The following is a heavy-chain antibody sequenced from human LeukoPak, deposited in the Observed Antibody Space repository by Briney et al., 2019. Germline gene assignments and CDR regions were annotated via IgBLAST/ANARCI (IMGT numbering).Heavy chain of an antibody. Sequence: SETLSLTCAVYGGSFIGFHWNWIRQPPGKGLEWIGDINHSGSTNYNPSLTSRVTISVDTSENQFSLKLSSVTAADTAVYYCARDTYYYMDVWGKGTTVTISS. CDR1: GGSFIGFH. J-gene: IGHJ6*03. CDR2: INHSGST. V-gene: IGHV4-34*01. CDR3: ARDTYYYMDV.